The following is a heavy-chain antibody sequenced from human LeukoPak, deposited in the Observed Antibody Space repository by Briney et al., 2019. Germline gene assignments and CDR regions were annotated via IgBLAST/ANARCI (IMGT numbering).Heavy chain of an antibody. J-gene: IGHJ5*02. CDR2: INPNSGAT. CDR1: GYTFTGYL. CDR3: ARGRSNTSWFGWFDP. Sequence: GASAKVSCKASGYTFTGYLIHWVRQAPGQGLEWMEWINPNSGATYYAQKFQGRVTMARDSSISTAYVELSRLKSGDTAVYYCARGRSNTSWFGWFDPWGQGTRVTVSS. V-gene: IGHV1-2*02. D-gene: IGHD3-10*01.